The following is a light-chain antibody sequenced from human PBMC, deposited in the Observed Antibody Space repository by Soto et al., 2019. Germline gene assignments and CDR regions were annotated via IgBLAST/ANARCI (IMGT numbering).Light chain of an antibody. CDR2: AAS. V-gene: IGKV1-39*01. CDR3: QQSYTTFGT. J-gene: IGKJ1*01. Sequence: DIQMTQSPSSRSASVRDRVTLTCRASQDISDYLNWSQQKPGKAPKLLIYAASILQSGVPSRFSGSGSGTDFTLTISSLQPEDFAPYYCQQSYTTFGTFGQGTKVDSK. CDR1: QDISDY.